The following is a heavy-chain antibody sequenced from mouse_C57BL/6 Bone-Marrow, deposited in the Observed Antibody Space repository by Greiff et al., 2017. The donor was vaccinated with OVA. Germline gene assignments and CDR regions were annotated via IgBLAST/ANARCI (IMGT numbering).Heavy chain of an antibody. Sequence: EVNLVESGGGLVQSGRSLRLSCATSGFTFSDFYMEWVRQAPGKGLEWIAASRNKANDYTTEYSASVKGRFIVSRDTSQSILYLQMNALRAEDTAIYYCAREDYYWYFDVWGTGTTVTVSS. CDR2: SRNKANDYTT. CDR1: GFTFSDFY. V-gene: IGHV7-1*01. D-gene: IGHD2-4*01. CDR3: AREDYYWYFDV. J-gene: IGHJ1*03.